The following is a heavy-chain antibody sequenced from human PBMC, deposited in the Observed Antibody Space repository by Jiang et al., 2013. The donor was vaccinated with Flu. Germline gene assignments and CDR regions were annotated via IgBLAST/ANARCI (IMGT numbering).Heavy chain of an antibody. D-gene: IGHD6-6*01. CDR2: IDPEDGKT. J-gene: IGHJ5*02. CDR1: GYTFTDYY. Sequence: SGAEVKKPGATVKISCKVSGYTFTDYYMHWVQQAPGKGLEWMGLIDPEDGKTRYSQKFQGRVTITADTSTDIAYMELSSLRSDDTAFYYCTTGARNDPWGQGTLVTVSS. V-gene: IGHV1-69-2*01. CDR3: TTGARNDP.